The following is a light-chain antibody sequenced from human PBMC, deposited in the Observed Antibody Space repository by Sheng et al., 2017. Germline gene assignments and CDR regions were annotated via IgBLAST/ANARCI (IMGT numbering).Light chain of an antibody. V-gene: IGLV1-47*01. CDR3: ATWDDSQRQWV. J-gene: IGLJ3*02. CDR1: TSSIGNNF. CDR2: KIN. Sequence: SVLTQPPSASGTPGQRVTISCFGSTSSIGNNFVHWYQQFPGAAPKLLIFKINQRPSRGPVDRLSGSKSGTSSLPRPSVGVRSEDEADYYCATWDDSQRQWVFGGGTETDRP.